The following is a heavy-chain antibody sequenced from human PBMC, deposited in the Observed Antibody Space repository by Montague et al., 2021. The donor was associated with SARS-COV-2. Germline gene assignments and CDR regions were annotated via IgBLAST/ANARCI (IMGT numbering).Heavy chain of an antibody. Sequence: SETLSLTCNASGASINDYYWNWLRQSPGKRLEWIGYVYTAVRTSYNPSLKGRVTISLDTPKNQISLKLTSMTAADAAVYFCARRAAGGLFYFDYWGLGTLVSVSS. CDR1: GASINDYY. CDR2: VYTAVRT. D-gene: IGHD6-13*01. V-gene: IGHV4-59*01. J-gene: IGHJ4*02. CDR3: ARRAAGGLFYFDY.